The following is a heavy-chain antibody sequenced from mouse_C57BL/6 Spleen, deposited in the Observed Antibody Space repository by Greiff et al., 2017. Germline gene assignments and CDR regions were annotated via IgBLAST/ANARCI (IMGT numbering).Heavy chain of an antibody. J-gene: IGHJ4*01. CDR2: IYPGDGDT. V-gene: IGHV1-80*01. CDR3: ARSEYYGSYAMDY. D-gene: IGHD1-1*01. Sequence: VQLQESGAELVKPGASVKISCKASGYAFSSYWMNWVKQRPGKGLEWIGQIYPGDGDTNYNGKFKGKATLTADKSSSTAYMQLSSLTSEDSAVYVCARSEYYGSYAMDYWGQGTSVTVSS. CDR1: GYAFSSYW.